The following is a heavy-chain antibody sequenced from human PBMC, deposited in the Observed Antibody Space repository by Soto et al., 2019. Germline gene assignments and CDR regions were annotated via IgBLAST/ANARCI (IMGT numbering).Heavy chain of an antibody. J-gene: IGHJ6*02. CDR3: ARVRITIFGVASYGMDV. D-gene: IGHD3-3*01. CDR1: GGSFSGYY. V-gene: IGHV4-34*01. Sequence: TSETLSLTCAVYGGSFSGYYWSWIRQPPGKGLEWIGEINHSGSTNYNPSLKSRVTISVDTSKNQFSLKLSSVTAADTAVYYCARVRITIFGVASYGMDVWGQGTTVTVSS. CDR2: INHSGST.